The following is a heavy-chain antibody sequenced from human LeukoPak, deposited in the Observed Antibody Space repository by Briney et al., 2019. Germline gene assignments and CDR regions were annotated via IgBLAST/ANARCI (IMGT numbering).Heavy chain of an antibody. J-gene: IGHJ4*02. D-gene: IGHD1-26*01. CDR3: ARHKTGGTYPLDY. Sequence: PSETLSLTCTVSGGSISSYYWSWIRQPPGKGLEWIGYIHYSGSTTYNPSLKSRVTISVDVSKNQFSLKLSSVTAADTAVYYCARHKTGGTYPLDYWGQGTLVTVSS. V-gene: IGHV4-59*08. CDR1: GGSISSYY. CDR2: IHYSGST.